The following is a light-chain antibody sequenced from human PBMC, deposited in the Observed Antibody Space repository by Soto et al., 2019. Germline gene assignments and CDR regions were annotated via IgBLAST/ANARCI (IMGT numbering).Light chain of an antibody. CDR1: SSDVGGYNY. CDR3: SSYTSSSTWV. V-gene: IGLV2-14*01. Sequence: QSALTQPASVSGSPGQSITISCTGTSSDVGGYNYVSWYQQHPGKAPKLMTYDVSNRPSGVCNRFSGSKSGNTASLTISGLQAEDEADYYCSSYTSSSTWVFGGGTKVTVL. J-gene: IGLJ3*02. CDR2: DVS.